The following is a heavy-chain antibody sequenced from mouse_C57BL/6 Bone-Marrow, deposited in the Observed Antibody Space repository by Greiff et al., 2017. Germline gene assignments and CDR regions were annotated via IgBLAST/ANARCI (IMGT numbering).Heavy chain of an antibody. CDR2: INPGGGGP. J-gene: IGHJ4*01. V-gene: IGHV1-54*01. D-gene: IGHD2-5*01. CDR3: ARRGSYYSNSWFYYAMDY. CDR1: GYAFTNYL. Sequence: VQLQQSGAELVRPGPSVKVSCKASGYAFTNYLIEWVKQRPGQGLEWIGVINPGGGGPNYNAKFKGKATLTADKSSSTAYMQLSSLTSEDTAVYFWARRGSYYSNSWFYYAMDYWGQGTSVTVSS.